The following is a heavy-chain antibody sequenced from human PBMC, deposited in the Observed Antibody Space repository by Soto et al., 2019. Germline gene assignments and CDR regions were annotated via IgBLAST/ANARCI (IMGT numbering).Heavy chain of an antibody. Sequence: VQLVESGGGVVQPGRSLRLSCAASGFTFSDYAMHWVRQAPGKGLEWVAVVSHDGRNTHYADSVKGRFTTSRDRSKNTVSLEMTSLRAEDTAVYYCAKGVRQWLVTSDFNYWGQGALVTVSS. D-gene: IGHD6-19*01. CDR1: GFTFSDYA. CDR2: VSHDGRNT. V-gene: IGHV3-30*18. CDR3: AKGVRQWLVTSDFNY. J-gene: IGHJ4*02.